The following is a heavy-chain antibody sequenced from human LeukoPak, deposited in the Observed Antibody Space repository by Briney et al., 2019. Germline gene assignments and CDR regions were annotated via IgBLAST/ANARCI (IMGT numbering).Heavy chain of an antibody. CDR2: IYYSGST. Sequence: TSETLSLTCTVSGGSISSYYWSWIRQPPGKGLKWIGYIYYSGSTNYNPSLKSRVTISVDTSKNQFSLKLSSVTAADTAVYYCASYDFWSGWSDYWGQGTLVTVSS. V-gene: IGHV4-59*01. D-gene: IGHD3-3*01. J-gene: IGHJ4*02. CDR1: GGSISSYY. CDR3: ASYDFWSGWSDY.